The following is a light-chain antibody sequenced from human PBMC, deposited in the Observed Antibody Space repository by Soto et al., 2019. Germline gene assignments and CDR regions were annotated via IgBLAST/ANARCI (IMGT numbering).Light chain of an antibody. CDR2: GAS. CDR1: QSVRSN. CDR3: QQYNNWPLLT. V-gene: IGKV3D-15*01. Sequence: EIVMTQSPATLSVSPGERVTLSCRASQSVRSNLAWYQQKPGQAPRLLIYGASTRATGIPARFSGSGSGTEFTLIISSLQSEDFAVYYCQQYNNWPLLTFGGGTKLDIK. J-gene: IGKJ4*01.